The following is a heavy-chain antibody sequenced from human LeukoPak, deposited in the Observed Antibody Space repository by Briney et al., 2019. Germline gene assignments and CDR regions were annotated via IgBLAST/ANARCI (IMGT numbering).Heavy chain of an antibody. CDR1: GFTVSSTY. V-gene: IGHV3-53*01. D-gene: IGHD6-19*01. Sequence: GGSLRLSCAASGFTVSSTYMSWVRQAPGKGLEWVSVIYSGGNIYYIDSVKGRFTISRDTSRNTLYLQMNSLRAEDTAVYYCARIPGGGWSGVDYWGQGTLVTVSA. CDR3: ARIPGGGWSGVDY. CDR2: IYSGGNI. J-gene: IGHJ4*02.